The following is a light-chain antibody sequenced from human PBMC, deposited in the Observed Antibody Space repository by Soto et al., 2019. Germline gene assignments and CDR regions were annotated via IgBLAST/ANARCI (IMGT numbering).Light chain of an antibody. Sequence: QSVLTQPPSVSAAPGQKVTISCSGSSSNIGNNYVSWYQQLPRTAPKLLIYENNKRPSRIPDRFSGSKSGTSATLGITGLQTGDEADYYCGTWDSSLSSWVFGGGTKLTVL. J-gene: IGLJ3*02. CDR1: SSNIGNNY. V-gene: IGLV1-51*02. CDR2: ENN. CDR3: GTWDSSLSSWV.